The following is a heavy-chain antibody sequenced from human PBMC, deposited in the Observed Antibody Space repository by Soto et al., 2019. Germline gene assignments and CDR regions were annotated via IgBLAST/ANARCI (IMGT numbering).Heavy chain of an antibody. D-gene: IGHD6-19*01. J-gene: IGHJ6*02. V-gene: IGHV3-21*01. CDR3: ARDRYSSGWALGPLYYYYAMDV. CDR2: ISSSSSYI. Sequence: GGSRRLSCAASGFTFSSYSMNWVRQAPGKGLEWVSSISSSSSYIYYADSVKGRFTISRDNAKNSLYLQMNSLRAEDTAVYYCARDRYSSGWALGPLYYYYAMDVWGQGTTCTVS. CDR1: GFTFSSYS.